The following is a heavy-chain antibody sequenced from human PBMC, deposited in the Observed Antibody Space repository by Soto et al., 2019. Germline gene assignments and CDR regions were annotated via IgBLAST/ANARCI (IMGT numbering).Heavy chain of an antibody. D-gene: IGHD3-10*01. J-gene: IGHJ6*02. CDR3: ARDNCEERITMVRGARYGMDV. CDR1: GGTFSSYA. Sequence: QVQLVQSGAEVKKPGSSVKVSCKASGGTFSSYAISWVRQAPGQGLEWMGGIIPIFGTANYAQKFQGRVTITADESTSTAYMELSSLRSEDTAVYYCARDNCEERITMVRGARYGMDVWGQGTTVTVSS. CDR2: IIPIFGTA. V-gene: IGHV1-69*01.